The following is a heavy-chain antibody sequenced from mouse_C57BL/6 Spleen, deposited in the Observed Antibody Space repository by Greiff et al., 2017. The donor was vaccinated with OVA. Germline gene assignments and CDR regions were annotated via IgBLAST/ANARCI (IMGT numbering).Heavy chain of an antibody. V-gene: IGHV14-1*01. CDR2: IDPEDGDT. Sequence: EVQGVESGAELVRPGASVKLSCTASGFNIKDYYMHWVKQRPEQGLEWIGRIDPEDGDTEYDPKFQGKATLTADTSSNTAYLQLSSLTSEDTDVYYCTSEYDSYYAMDYWGQGTSVTVSA. CDR3: TSEYDSYYAMDY. J-gene: IGHJ4*01. CDR1: GFNIKDYY. D-gene: IGHD2-4*01.